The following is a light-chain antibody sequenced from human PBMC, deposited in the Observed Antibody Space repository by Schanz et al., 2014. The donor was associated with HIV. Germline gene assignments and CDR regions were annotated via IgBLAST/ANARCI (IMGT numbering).Light chain of an antibody. CDR2: EAS. J-gene: IGKJ2*01. CDR1: QGFGSY. CDR3: LQYDDESYT. V-gene: IGKV1-9*01. Sequence: DIQLTQSPSFLSASVGDRVTITCRASQGFGSYLAWYQQKPGKAPKLLISEASILETGVPSTFSGSGSGTEFTLTISSLQPDDFATYYCLQYDDESYTFGQGTKLEIK.